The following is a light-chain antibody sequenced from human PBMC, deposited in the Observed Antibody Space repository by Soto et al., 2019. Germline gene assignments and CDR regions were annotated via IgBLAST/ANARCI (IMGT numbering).Light chain of an antibody. Sequence: EILMTQSPATLSVSPGERATLSCRASHSVSRNLAWYQQKPGQTPRLLIYGASARATGTPARFSGSGSGTEYTLIISSLQSEDFAVYYCQQYNNWPQWTFGQGTKVEIK. CDR1: HSVSRN. CDR3: QQYNNWPQWT. CDR2: GAS. V-gene: IGKV3-15*01. J-gene: IGKJ1*01.